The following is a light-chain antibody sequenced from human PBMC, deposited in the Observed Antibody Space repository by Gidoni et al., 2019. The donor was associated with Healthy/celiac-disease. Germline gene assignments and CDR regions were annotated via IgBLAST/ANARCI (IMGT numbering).Light chain of an antibody. Sequence: QSVLTQPPSVSGAPGQRVTISCTGSSPNIGAGYDLHWYQQLPGTAPKLLIYGNSNRPSGVPDRFSGSKSGTSASLAITGLQAEDEADYYCQSYDSSLSGNVVFGGGTKLTVL. CDR3: QSYDSSLSGNVV. CDR2: GNS. V-gene: IGLV1-40*01. J-gene: IGLJ2*01. CDR1: SPNIGAGYD.